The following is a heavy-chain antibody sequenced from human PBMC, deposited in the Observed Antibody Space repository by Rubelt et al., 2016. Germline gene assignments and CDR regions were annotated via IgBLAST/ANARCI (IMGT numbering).Heavy chain of an antibody. J-gene: IGHJ4*02. Sequence: QVQLVESGGGVVQPGGSLRLSCAASGFTFSSYGMHWVRQAPGKGLEWVSGISNSGDETKYVDSVKGRFTVSRDNSKNTVYLQMTSLRAADTALYYCVKAQGSMLRPPTCEDWGQGTLVTVSS. D-gene: IGHD3-10*01. CDR1: GFTFSSYG. V-gene: IGHV3-NL1*01. CDR2: ISNSGDET. CDR3: VKAQGSMLRPPTCED.